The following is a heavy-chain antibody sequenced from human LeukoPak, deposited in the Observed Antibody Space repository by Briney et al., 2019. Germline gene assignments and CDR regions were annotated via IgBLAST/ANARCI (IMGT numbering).Heavy chain of an antibody. CDR2: VKPNGGGK. J-gene: IGHJ6*03. V-gene: IGHV3-7*01. D-gene: IGHD3-3*01. CDR3: AREQYYDFRQGTYYYYYYMDV. Sequence: VGSVRLSCAASGFTFSSYWMSWVRQAPGKGLEWVANVKPNGGGKYYVDSVKGRFTISRDNAKNSLYLQMNSLRAEDTAVYYCAREQYYDFRQGTYYYYYYMDVWGKGTTVSASS. CDR1: GFTFSSYW.